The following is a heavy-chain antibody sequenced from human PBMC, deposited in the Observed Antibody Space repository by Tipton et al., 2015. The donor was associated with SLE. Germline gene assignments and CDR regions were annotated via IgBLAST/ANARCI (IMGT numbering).Heavy chain of an antibody. Sequence: SLRLSCAASGITLSTSSMTWVRQAPGKGLEWVSATSDTGLSTYYADSVKGRFTISRDNSKNTLYLQMNSLTAEDTAIYYCARGFSNIWYDWFDPWGQGTLVTVSS. CDR3: ARGFSNIWYDWFDP. CDR1: GITLSTSS. D-gene: IGHD6-13*01. CDR2: TSDTGLST. J-gene: IGHJ5*02. V-gene: IGHV3-23*01.